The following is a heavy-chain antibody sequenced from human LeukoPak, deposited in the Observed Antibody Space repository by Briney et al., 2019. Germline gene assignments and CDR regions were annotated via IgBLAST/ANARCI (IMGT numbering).Heavy chain of an antibody. D-gene: IGHD4-11*01. V-gene: IGHV4-59*01. CDR2: IYYSGST. CDR3: ARASDRLQPPDY. Sequence: SETLSLTCTVSGGSISNYYWTWIRHLPGKGLEWIGYIYYSGSTNYNPSLKSEVTISVDTSKNQFSLKLSSVTAADTAMYYCARASDRLQPPDYWGQGTLVTVSS. CDR1: GGSISNYY. J-gene: IGHJ4*02.